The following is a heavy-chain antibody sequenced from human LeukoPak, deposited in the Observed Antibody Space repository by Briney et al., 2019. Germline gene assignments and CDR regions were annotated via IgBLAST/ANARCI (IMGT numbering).Heavy chain of an antibody. Sequence: PSETLSLTCTVSGYSISSGYYWGWIRQPPGKGLEWIGSIYHSGSTYYNPSLKSRVTISVDTSKTQFSLKLSSVTAADTAVYYCARDGYSGNDGIWGQGTLVTVSS. D-gene: IGHD5-12*01. CDR2: IYHSGST. J-gene: IGHJ4*02. CDR3: ARDGYSGNDGI. CDR1: GYSISSGYY. V-gene: IGHV4-38-2*02.